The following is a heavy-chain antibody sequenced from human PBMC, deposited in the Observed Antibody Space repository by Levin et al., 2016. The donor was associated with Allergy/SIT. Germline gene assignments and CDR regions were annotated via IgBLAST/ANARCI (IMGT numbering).Heavy chain of an antibody. J-gene: IGHJ4*02. CDR3: VKDSRHNSGILDS. CDR1: GFTFGTKG. D-gene: IGHD1-1*01. V-gene: IGHV3-30*18. CDR2: ISHDATGQ. Sequence: GESLKISCAASGFTFGTKGIHWVRQTPGKGLEWVAIISHDATGQYYAESVKGRFTISRDNSKNTVFLHMESLRTEDTGVYYCVKDSRHNSGILDSWGQGTLVTVSS.